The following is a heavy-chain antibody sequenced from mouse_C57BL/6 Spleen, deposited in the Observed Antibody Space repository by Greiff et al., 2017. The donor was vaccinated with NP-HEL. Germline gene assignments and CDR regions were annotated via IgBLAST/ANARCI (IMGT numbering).Heavy chain of an antibody. CDR2: IDPSDSYT. J-gene: IGHJ3*01. Sequence: QVQLQQPGAELVMPGASVKLSCKASGYTFTSYWMHWVKQRPGQGLEWIGEIDPSDSYTNYNQKFKGKSTLTLDKSSSTAYMQLSSLTSEDSAVYYCARSLSGTSGAWFAYWGQGTLVTVSA. D-gene: IGHD4-1*01. CDR3: ARSLSGTSGAWFAY. CDR1: GYTFTSYW. V-gene: IGHV1-69*01.